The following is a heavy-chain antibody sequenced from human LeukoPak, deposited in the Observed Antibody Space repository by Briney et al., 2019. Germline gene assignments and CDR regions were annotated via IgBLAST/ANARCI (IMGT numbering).Heavy chain of an antibody. Sequence: SETLSLTCTVSGGSVSSGSYYWSWIRQPPGKGLEWIGYIYYSGSTNYSPSLKSRVTISVETSKNQLSLKLSSVTAATTAVYYCARETMDYCSSTSCYAVGLFDYWGQGTLVTVSS. D-gene: IGHD2-2*01. CDR2: IYYSGST. CDR3: ARETMDYCSSTSCYAVGLFDY. CDR1: GGSVSSGSYY. J-gene: IGHJ4*02. V-gene: IGHV4-61*01.